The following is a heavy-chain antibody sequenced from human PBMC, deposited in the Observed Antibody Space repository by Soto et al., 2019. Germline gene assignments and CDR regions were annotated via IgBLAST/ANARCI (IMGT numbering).Heavy chain of an antibody. D-gene: IGHD3-3*01. V-gene: IGHV3-11*01. J-gene: IGHJ6*02. CDR2: ISSSGSTI. CDR3: ARDRYDFWSGYYTGYYYYGMDV. Sequence: GGSLRLSCAASGFTFSDYYMSWIRQAPGKGLEWVSYISSSGSTIYYADSVKGRFTISRDNAKNSLYLQMNSLRAEDTAVYYCARDRYDFWSGYYTGYYYYGMDVWGQGTTVTVS. CDR1: GFTFSDYY.